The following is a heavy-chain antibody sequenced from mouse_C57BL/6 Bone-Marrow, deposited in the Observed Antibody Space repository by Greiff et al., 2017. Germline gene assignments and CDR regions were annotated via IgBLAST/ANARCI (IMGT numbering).Heavy chain of an antibody. D-gene: IGHD1-3*01. J-gene: IGHJ2*01. CDR2: IDPSDSYT. Sequence: VQLQQPGAELVRPGTSVKLSCKASGYTFTSYWMHWVKQRPGQGLEWIGVIDPSDSYTNYNQKFKGKATLTVDTSSSTAYMQLSSLTSEDSAVYYCARITYRGQGTTLTVSS. CDR1: GYTFTSYW. V-gene: IGHV1-59*01. CDR3: ARITY.